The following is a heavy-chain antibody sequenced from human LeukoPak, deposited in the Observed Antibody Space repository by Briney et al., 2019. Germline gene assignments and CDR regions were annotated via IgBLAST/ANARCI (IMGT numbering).Heavy chain of an antibody. CDR3: ATMVQGVHTYFGS. Sequence: PSETLSLTCTVSGGSISSYYWSWIRQPPGKGREWIGYIYYRGSTNYNPSLKSRVTISLDTSKNQFSLKLSSVTAADTAVYYCATMVQGVHTYFGSWGQGNLVAVSS. V-gene: IGHV4-59*01. D-gene: IGHD3-10*01. CDR1: GGSISSYY. J-gene: IGHJ4*02. CDR2: IYYRGST.